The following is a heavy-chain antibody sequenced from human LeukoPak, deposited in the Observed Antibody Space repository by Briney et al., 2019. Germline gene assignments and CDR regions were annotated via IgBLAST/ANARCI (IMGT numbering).Heavy chain of an antibody. D-gene: IGHD2-2*01. J-gene: IGHJ6*02. V-gene: IGHV1-18*01. Sequence: ASVKVSCKASGYTFTSYGISWVRQAPGQGLEWMGWISAYNGNTNYAQKLQGRVTMTTDTSTSTAYMELSSLRSEDAAVYYCAADPLGYCSSTSQRRCYYGMDVWGQGTTVTVSS. CDR1: GYTFTSYG. CDR2: ISAYNGNT. CDR3: AADPLGYCSSTSQRRCYYGMDV.